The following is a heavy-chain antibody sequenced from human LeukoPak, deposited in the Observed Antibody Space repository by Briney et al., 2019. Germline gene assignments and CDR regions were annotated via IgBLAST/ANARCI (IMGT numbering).Heavy chain of an antibody. CDR1: GFTFSSYW. D-gene: IGHD5-24*01. CDR3: ARDLGRWLQFQSSFDY. V-gene: IGHV3-7*01. J-gene: IGHJ4*02. CDR2: IKEDGSEK. Sequence: PGGSLRLSCAASGFTFSSYWMHWVRQAPGKGLEWVANIKEDGSEKYYVDSVKGRFTISRDNAKNSLYLQMNSLRAEDTAVYYCARDLGRWLQFQSSFDYWGQGTLVTVSS.